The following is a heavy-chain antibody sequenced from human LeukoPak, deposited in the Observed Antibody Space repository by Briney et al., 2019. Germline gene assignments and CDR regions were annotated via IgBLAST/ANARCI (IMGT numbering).Heavy chain of an antibody. D-gene: IGHD5-24*01. CDR1: GGSFSGYY. CDR3: ARGRDGYNYVYYYYYYMDV. J-gene: IGHJ6*03. CDR2: INHSGST. Sequence: SETLSPTCAVYGGSFSGYYWSWIRQPPGKGLEWIGEINHSGSTNYNPSLKSRVTISVDTSKNQFSLKLSSVTAADTAVYYCARGRDGYNYVYYYYYYMDVWGKGTTVTVSS. V-gene: IGHV4-34*01.